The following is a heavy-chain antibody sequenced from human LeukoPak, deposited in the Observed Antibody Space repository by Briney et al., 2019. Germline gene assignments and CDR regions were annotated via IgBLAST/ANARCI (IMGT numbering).Heavy chain of an antibody. D-gene: IGHD2-2*01. CDR2: IIPMFGTA. Sequence: GASVKVSCKASGGTSSSYGISWVRQAPGQGLEWMGGIIPMFGTANYAQKFQGRVTITADESTSTAYMELSSLRTEDTAVYYCARAPIVVVAAAKSHWFDPWGQGTLVTVSS. CDR3: ARAPIVVVAAAKSHWFDP. CDR1: GGTSSSYG. J-gene: IGHJ5*02. V-gene: IGHV1-69*13.